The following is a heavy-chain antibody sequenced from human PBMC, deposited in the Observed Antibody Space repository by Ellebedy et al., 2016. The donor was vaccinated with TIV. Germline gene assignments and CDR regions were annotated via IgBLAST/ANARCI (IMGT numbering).Heavy chain of an antibody. V-gene: IGHV3-23*01. Sequence: GESLKISCAASGFTFSDHYMDWVRQAPGKGPEWVSAISDDGVRTYYADSVNGRFTISRDNSKSTLFLQMNSLRAEDAAKYYCTKHRPSASMDVWGQGTTVAVSS. CDR2: ISDDGVRT. J-gene: IGHJ6*02. CDR1: GFTFSDHY. CDR3: TKHRPSASMDV. D-gene: IGHD6-25*01.